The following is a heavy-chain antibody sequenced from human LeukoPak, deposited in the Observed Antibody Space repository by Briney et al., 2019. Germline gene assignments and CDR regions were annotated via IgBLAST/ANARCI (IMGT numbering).Heavy chain of an antibody. CDR2: ISSNGGST. D-gene: IGHD5-18*01. CDR1: GFTFSSYA. J-gene: IGHJ4*02. V-gene: IGHV3-64D*06. CDR3: VGTAMVKGFFDY. Sequence: GGSLRLSCSASGFTFSSYAMHGVRQAPGKGLEYVSAISSNGGSTYYADSVKGRFTISRDNSKNTPYLQMSSLRAEDTAVYYCVGTAMVKGFFDYWGQGTLVTVSS.